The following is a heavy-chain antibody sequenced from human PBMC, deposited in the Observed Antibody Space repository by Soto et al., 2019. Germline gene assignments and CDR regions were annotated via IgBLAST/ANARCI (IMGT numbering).Heavy chain of an antibody. CDR3: AKQGVEVAATRGEYYYYYYMDV. V-gene: IGHV3-30*18. D-gene: IGHD2-15*01. CDR2: ISYDGSNK. Sequence: QVQLVESGGGVVQPGRSLRLSCAASGFTFSSYGMHWVRQAPGKGLEWVAVISYDGSNKYYADSVKGRFTISRDNSKNTLYLQMNSLRAEDTAVYYRAKQGVEVAATRGEYYYYYYMDVWGKGTTVTVSS. CDR1: GFTFSSYG. J-gene: IGHJ6*03.